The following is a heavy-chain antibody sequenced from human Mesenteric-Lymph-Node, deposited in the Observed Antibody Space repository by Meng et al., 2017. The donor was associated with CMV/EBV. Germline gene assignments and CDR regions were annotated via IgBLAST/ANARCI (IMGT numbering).Heavy chain of an antibody. CDR3: ARDLRRYSSGWGWLGDY. V-gene: IGHV3-15*01. Sequence: GGSLRLSCAASGFTFSNAWMSWVRQAPGKGLEWVGRIKSKTDGGTTDYAAPVKGRFTISRDDSKNTLYLQMNSLRAEDTAVYYCARDLRRYSSGWGWLGDYWGQGTLVTVSS. CDR1: GFTFSNAW. D-gene: IGHD6-19*01. CDR2: IKSKTDGGTT. J-gene: IGHJ4*02.